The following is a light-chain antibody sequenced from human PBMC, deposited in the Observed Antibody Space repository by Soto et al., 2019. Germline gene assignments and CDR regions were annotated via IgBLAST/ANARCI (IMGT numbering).Light chain of an antibody. CDR3: QQRSNWPPIT. Sequence: EIVLTQSPGTLSLSPGERATLSCTASQSVSNNYLAWYQQKPGQAPRLLIYDASNRATGIPARFSGSGSGTDFTLTISSLEPEDFAVYYCQQRSNWPPITFGQGTRLEIK. CDR2: DAS. J-gene: IGKJ5*01. V-gene: IGKV3-11*01. CDR1: QSVSNNY.